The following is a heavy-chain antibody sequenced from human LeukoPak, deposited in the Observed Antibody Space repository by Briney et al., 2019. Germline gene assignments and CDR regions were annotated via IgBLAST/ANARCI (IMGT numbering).Heavy chain of an antibody. V-gene: IGHV3-23*01. D-gene: IGHD6-13*01. CDR3: AKDLSSSWNYFDY. CDR2: ISGSGGST. Sequence: PGGSLRLSCAASGFTFSSYAMNWVRQAPGKGLEWVSGISGSGGSTYYADPVKGRVTISRDNSKNTLYLQMNSLRAEDTAVYYCAKDLSSSWNYFDYWGQGTLVTVSS. CDR1: GFTFSSYA. J-gene: IGHJ4*02.